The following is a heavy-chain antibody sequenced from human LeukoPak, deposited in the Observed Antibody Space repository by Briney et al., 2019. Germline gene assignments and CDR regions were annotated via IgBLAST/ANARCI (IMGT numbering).Heavy chain of an antibody. J-gene: IGHJ5*02. CDR2: IFYSGKT. CDR1: DGSMTSDSYY. Sequence: PSETLSLTCTVSDGSMTSDSYYWAWVRQPPGKGLEWIGTIFYSGKTYYSASLKSRVTVSLDTSKKNFSLRLSSVTAADTAVYYCARLWIVATWFDAWGQGALVTVSS. V-gene: IGHV4-39*02. D-gene: IGHD2-2*03. CDR3: ARLWIVATWFDA.